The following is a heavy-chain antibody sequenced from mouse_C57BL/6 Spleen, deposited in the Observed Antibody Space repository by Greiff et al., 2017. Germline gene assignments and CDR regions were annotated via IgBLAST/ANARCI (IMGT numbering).Heavy chain of an antibody. V-gene: IGHV1-26*01. CDR3: ARAADSSGNWYFDV. Sequence: VQLQQSGPELVKPGASVKISCKASGYTFTDYYMNWVKQSHGKSLEWIGDINPNNGGTSYNQKFKGKATLTVDKSSSTAYMELRSLTSEDSAVYYCARAADSSGNWYFDVWGTGTTVTVSS. J-gene: IGHJ1*03. CDR2: INPNNGGT. D-gene: IGHD3-2*02. CDR1: GYTFTDYY.